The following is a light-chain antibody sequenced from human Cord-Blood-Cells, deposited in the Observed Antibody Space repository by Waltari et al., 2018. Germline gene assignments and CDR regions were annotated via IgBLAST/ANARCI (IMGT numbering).Light chain of an antibody. CDR1: QSVSRN. V-gene: IGKV3-15*01. J-gene: IGKJ5*01. CDR3: QQYNNWHT. CDR2: GAS. Sequence: EIVMKQAPATLSVSPRERATLSCRASQSVSRNLAWSQQKPGQAPRLLIYGASTRATGIPARFSGSGSGTEFTLTISSLQSEDFAVYYCQQYNNWHTFGQGTRLEIK.